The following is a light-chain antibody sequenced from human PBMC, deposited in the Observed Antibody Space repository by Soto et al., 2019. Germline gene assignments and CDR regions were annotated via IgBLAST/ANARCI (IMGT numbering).Light chain of an antibody. CDR3: SAYTSTTLVV. CDR1: SSDIGAYNY. J-gene: IGLJ2*01. CDR2: EVS. Sequence: QSALTQPASVSGSPGQSITISCTGTSSDIGAYNYVSWYQQHPGKAPKLMIYEVSNRPSGVSNRFSGSRSGNTASLTISGLHADDEADYYCSAYTSTTLVVFGGGTKLTVL. V-gene: IGLV2-14*01.